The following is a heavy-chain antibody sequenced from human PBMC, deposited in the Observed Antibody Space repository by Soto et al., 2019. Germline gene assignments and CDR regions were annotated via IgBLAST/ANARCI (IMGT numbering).Heavy chain of an antibody. CDR1: GYTFTGYY. Sequence: QVQLVQSGAEVKKPGASVKVSCKASGYTFTGYYMHWVRQAPGQGLEWMGWINPNSGGTNYAQKFQGRVTMTRDTAISTAYMELSRLRSADTAVYYCARDRIAAAGTKGYNWFDPWGQGTLVTVSS. D-gene: IGHD6-13*01. CDR2: INPNSGGT. J-gene: IGHJ5*02. V-gene: IGHV1-2*02. CDR3: ARDRIAAAGTKGYNWFDP.